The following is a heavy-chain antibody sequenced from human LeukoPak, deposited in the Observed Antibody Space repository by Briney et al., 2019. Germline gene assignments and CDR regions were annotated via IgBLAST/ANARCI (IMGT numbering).Heavy chain of an antibody. D-gene: IGHD2-2*01. V-gene: IGHV4-39*07. CDR2: IYYSGST. Sequence: SETLSLTCTVSGGSISSSSYYWGWIRQPPGKGLEWIGSIYYSGSTYYNPSLKSRVTISVDRSKNQFSLKLSSVTAADTAVYYCAREGAAAASYYFDYWGQGTLVTVSS. CDR3: AREGAAAASYYFDY. CDR1: GGSISSSSYY. J-gene: IGHJ4*02.